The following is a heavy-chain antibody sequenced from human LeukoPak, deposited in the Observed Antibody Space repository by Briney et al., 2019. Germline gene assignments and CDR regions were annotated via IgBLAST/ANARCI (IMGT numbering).Heavy chain of an antibody. CDR1: GYTFTSYA. Sequence: ASVKVSCKASGYTFTSYAMHWVRQAPGQRLEWMGWINAGNGSTKYSQKFQGRVTITRDTSASTAYMELSSLRSEDTAVYYCARVRGFGSFDYWGQGTLVTVSS. J-gene: IGHJ4*02. CDR2: INAGNGST. CDR3: ARVRGFGSFDY. V-gene: IGHV1-3*01. D-gene: IGHD6-25*01.